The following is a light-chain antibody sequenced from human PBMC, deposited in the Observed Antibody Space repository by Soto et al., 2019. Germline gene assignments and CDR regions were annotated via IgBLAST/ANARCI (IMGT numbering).Light chain of an antibody. Sequence: DIQMTQSPSTLSASVGDRVTITCRASQSISNWLAWHQQKPGKDTKLLIYKASTLESGVPSRCSGSGAGTEFTLTIRSLQPDDFATYYCQQYDSYSRTFGQGTKVDIK. CDR3: QQYDSYSRT. J-gene: IGKJ1*01. CDR2: KAS. V-gene: IGKV1-5*03. CDR1: QSISNW.